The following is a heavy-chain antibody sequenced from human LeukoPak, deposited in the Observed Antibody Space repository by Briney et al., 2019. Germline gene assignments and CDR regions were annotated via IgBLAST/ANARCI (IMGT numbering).Heavy chain of an antibody. Sequence: PGGSLRLSCAASGFTFSSNYMRWVRQAPGKGLEWVSDIYSGGSTYYSDSGKGRFTISRDKSKNTLYLQMNSLRAEDTAVYYCARGVGGYWGQGTLVTVSS. CDR3: ARGVGGY. D-gene: IGHD1-26*01. J-gene: IGHJ4*02. V-gene: IGHV3-66*01. CDR2: IYSGGST. CDR1: GFTFSSNY.